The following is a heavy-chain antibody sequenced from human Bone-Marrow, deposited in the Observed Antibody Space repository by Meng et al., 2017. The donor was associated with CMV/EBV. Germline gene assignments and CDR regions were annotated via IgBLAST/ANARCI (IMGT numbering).Heavy chain of an antibody. V-gene: IGHV4-59*01. Sequence: SETLSLTCTVSGGSISSYYWSWIRQPPGKGLEWIGYIYYSGSTNYNPSLKSRVTISVDTSKNQFSLKLTSVTVADTAVYYCARDRTIFGVVGYWGQGTLVTVSS. D-gene: IGHD3-3*01. CDR3: ARDRTIFGVVGY. J-gene: IGHJ4*02. CDR2: IYYSGST. CDR1: GGSISSYY.